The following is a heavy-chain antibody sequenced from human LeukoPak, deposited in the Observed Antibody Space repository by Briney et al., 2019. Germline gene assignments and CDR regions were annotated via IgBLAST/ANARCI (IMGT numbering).Heavy chain of an antibody. CDR2: ISNNGGST. CDR3: ARDPFSNPYYMDV. CDR1: GFSFSIYA. V-gene: IGHV3-64*01. J-gene: IGHJ6*03. Sequence: SGGPLRLSCAASGFSFSIYAMHWVRQAPGKGLEYVSAISNNGGSTYYAISVKGRFTMSRDNSKNTLYLQMGSLRAEDMAVYYCARDPFSNPYYMDVWGKGTTVTVSS.